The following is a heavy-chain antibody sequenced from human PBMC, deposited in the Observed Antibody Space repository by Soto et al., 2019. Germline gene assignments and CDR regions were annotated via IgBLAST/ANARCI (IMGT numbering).Heavy chain of an antibody. V-gene: IGHV3-21*01. Sequence: GSLRLSCAASGFTFSSYSMNWVRQAPGKGLEWVSSISSSSSYIYYADSVKGRFTISRDNAKNSLYLQMNSLRAEDTAVYYCARDPRSGYCSGGSCYEHYWGQGTLVTVSS. D-gene: IGHD2-15*01. J-gene: IGHJ4*02. CDR3: ARDPRSGYCSGGSCYEHY. CDR2: ISSSSSYI. CDR1: GFTFSSYS.